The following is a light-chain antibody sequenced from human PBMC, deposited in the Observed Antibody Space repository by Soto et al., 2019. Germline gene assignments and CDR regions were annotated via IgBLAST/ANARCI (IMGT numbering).Light chain of an antibody. V-gene: IGKV1-39*01. CDR1: QSITSY. CDR2: DAS. J-gene: IGKJ3*01. CDR3: QQSYRTPFS. Sequence: DIQMTQSPSSLSASEGDRVTITCRASQSITSYLNWYQQKPGKAPKLLIYDASSLQSGVPSRFSGSGSETDFTLTITNLQPDDFASYYCQQSYRTPFSFGPGIKVDVK.